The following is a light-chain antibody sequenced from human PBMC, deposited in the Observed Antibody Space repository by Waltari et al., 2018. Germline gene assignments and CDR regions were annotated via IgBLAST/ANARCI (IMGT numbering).Light chain of an antibody. V-gene: IGKV1-5*03. CDR2: KSF. CDR3: QQYNIWPYT. J-gene: IGKJ2*01. CDR1: QSISNW. Sequence: DIQMTQSPSTLSASVGDRVTFTCRASQSISNWLAWYQQKPGKAPKVLIYKSFTLQSGVPSRFSGSGSETEFSLTISSLQPDDFATYYCQQYNIWPYTFGQGTTLEI.